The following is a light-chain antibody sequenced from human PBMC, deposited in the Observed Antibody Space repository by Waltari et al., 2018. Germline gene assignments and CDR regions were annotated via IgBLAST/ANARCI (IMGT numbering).Light chain of an antibody. CDR2: RSD. CDR3: ATWDDRMNGHWV. CDR1: SSNIGDNV. J-gene: IGLJ3*02. V-gene: IGLV1-44*01. Sequence: QSVLTQSPSASGTPGQRVTISCSGSSSNIGDNVVNWYQQLPGKAPKLLIYRSDQRPSGVPDRFSASKSGTSASLAISGLQSEDEADYYCATWDDRMNGHWVFGGGTKVTVL.